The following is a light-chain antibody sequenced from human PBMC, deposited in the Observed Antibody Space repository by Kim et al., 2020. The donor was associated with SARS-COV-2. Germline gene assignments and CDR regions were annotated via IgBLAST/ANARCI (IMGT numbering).Light chain of an antibody. J-gene: IGKJ2*01. CDR3: HQYGSSYT. CDR2: GAS. Sequence: EIVLTQSPGTLSLSPGERATLSCRASQSVPSIYLAWYQQKPGQAPRLLIYGASSRATGIPDRFSGSGSGTDFTLTISRLEPEDFALYYCHQYGSSYTFGQGTKLEI. CDR1: QSVPSIY. V-gene: IGKV3-20*01.